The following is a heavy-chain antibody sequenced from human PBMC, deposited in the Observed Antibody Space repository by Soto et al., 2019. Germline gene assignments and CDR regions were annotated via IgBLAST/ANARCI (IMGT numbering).Heavy chain of an antibody. CDR2: ISHSGST. CDR3: RKIEVATTRYFYYFGIDV. CDR1: GGSFSAYS. J-gene: IGHJ6*02. V-gene: IGHV4-34*01. Sequence: QVQLQQWGAGLLKPSETLSLTCAVYGGSFSAYSWSWIRQPPGKGLEWIGEISHSGSTNYSPSLKSLVTTSVDTSKKQFCLKLSSVTDAGTAVYYCRKIEVATTRYFYYFGIDVWGQVNTVTVSS. D-gene: IGHD3-22*01.